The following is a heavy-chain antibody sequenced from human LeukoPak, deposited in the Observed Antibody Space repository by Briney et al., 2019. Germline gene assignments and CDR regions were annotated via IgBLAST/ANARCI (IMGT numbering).Heavy chain of an antibody. D-gene: IGHD2-21*01. CDR2: IYTSGST. CDR1: GGSISSGSYY. J-gene: IGHJ4*02. Sequence: SQTLSLTCTVSGGSISSGSYYWSWIRQPAGRGLEWIGRIYTSGSTNYNPSLKSRVTISVDTSKNQFSLKLSSVTAADTAVYYCARVIGDPGHWGQGTLVTVSS. V-gene: IGHV4-61*02. CDR3: ARVIGDPGH.